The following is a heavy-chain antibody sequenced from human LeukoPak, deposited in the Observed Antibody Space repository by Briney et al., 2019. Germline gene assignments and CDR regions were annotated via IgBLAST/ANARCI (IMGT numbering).Heavy chain of an antibody. D-gene: IGHD6-13*01. V-gene: IGHV5-51*01. Sequence: GESLKISCKASGYTFTSFFIGWVRQMPGQGLEWMGIVYTGDSDTRYSPSFQGQVTISVDKSISTAYLQWRSLKASDTAIYYCARPITGAGTDLGYWGQGTLVTVSS. CDR3: ARPITGAGTDLGY. CDR2: VYTGDSDT. J-gene: IGHJ4*02. CDR1: GYTFTSFF.